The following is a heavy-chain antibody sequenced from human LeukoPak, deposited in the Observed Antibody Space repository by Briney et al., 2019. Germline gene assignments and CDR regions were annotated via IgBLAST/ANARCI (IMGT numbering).Heavy chain of an antibody. CDR2: AGWAGGTT. Sequence: GGSLRLSCATSGFNFHRYTIHWVRQAPGKGLEWVSLAGWAGGTTYYSDSVRGRFTISRDSGRNSVYLQMSSLTTDDTAFYFCAKELDTMFFDYWGQGALVTVSS. D-gene: IGHD3-10*02. CDR3: AKELDTMFFDY. CDR1: GFNFHRYT. J-gene: IGHJ4*02. V-gene: IGHV3-43*01.